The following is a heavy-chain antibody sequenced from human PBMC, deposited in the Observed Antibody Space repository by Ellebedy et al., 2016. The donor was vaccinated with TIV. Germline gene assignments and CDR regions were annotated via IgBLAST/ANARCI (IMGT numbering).Heavy chain of an antibody. CDR3: SRGGGCGGGTCYYPDF. V-gene: IGHV3-21*01. CDR2: ISTITNY. J-gene: IGHJ4*02. Sequence: PGGSLRLSCAASGFRFSSYAMNWVRQAPGKGLEWVSSISTITNYADSVRGRFTISRDNAKNSRYLQMNSLRAEDTAVYYCSRGGGCGGGTCYYPDFWGQGTLVTVSS. CDR1: GFRFSSYA. D-gene: IGHD2-15*01.